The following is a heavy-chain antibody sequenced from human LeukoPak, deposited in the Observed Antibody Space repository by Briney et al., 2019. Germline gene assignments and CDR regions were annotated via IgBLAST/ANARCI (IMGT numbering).Heavy chain of an antibody. Sequence: PSETLSLTCTVSGGSISSYYWSWIRQPPGKGLEWIGYIYYSGSTNYNPSLKSRATISIDTSKNQFSLKLSSVTAADTAVYYCARGVYGDHLFDYWGQGTLVTVSS. CDR1: GGSISSYY. V-gene: IGHV4-59*01. J-gene: IGHJ4*02. CDR3: ARGVYGDHLFDY. CDR2: IYYSGST. D-gene: IGHD4-17*01.